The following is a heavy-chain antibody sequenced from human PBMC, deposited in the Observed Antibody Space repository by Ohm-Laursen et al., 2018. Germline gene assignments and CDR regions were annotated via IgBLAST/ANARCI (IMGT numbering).Heavy chain of an antibody. J-gene: IGHJ4*02. V-gene: IGHV3-23*01. CDR3: ATDAITRTASHFHD. CDR2: IGGGLST. CDR1: EFTFSNYA. D-gene: IGHD2-2*01. Sequence: GSLRLSCTASEFTFSNYAMSWVRQAPGKGLEWVSTIGGGLSTIYADSVKGRFSISRDNSKKSVYLQMDSLSVDDTALYYCATDAITRTASHFHDWGQGTLVIVSS.